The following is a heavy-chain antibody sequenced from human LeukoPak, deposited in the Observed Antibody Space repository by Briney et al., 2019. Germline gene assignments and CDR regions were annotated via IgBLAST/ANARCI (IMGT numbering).Heavy chain of an antibody. J-gene: IGHJ4*02. Sequence: GESLKISCEGSGYSFSNYWIGWVRQMPGKGLEWMGIIYPGDYETRYSPSFQGLVTISVDKSISTAYLQWSSLKASDTAMYYCAIPPGYCGNDCSFDHWGQGTLVTVSS. CDR1: GYSFSNYW. CDR2: IYPGDYET. D-gene: IGHD2-21*02. V-gene: IGHV5-51*01. CDR3: AIPPGYCGNDCSFDH.